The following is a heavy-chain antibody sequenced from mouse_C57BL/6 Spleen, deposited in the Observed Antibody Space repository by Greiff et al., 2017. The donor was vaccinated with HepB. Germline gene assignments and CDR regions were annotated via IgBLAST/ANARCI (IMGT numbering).Heavy chain of an antibody. CDR3: ARTRNFYSNYDAWFAY. Sequence: EVQLQQSGPELVKPGASVKIPCKASGYTFTDYNMDWVKQSHGKSLEWIGDINPNNGGTIYNQKFKGKATLTVDKSSSTAYMELRSLTSEDTAVYYCARTRNFYSNYDAWFAYWGQGTLVTVSA. D-gene: IGHD2-5*01. CDR2: INPNNGGT. J-gene: IGHJ3*01. CDR1: GYTFTDYN. V-gene: IGHV1-18*01.